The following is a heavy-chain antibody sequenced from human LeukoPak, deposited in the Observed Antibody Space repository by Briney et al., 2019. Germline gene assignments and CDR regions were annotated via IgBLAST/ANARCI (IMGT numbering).Heavy chain of an antibody. CDR2: IYYSGST. CDR3: AREGEMATPK. Sequence: PSETLSLTCTVSGGSISCYYWSWIRQPPGKGLEWIGYIYYSGSTNYNPSLKSRVTISVDTSKNQFSLKLSSVTAADTAVYYCAREGEMATPKWGQGTLVTVSS. D-gene: IGHD5-24*01. V-gene: IGHV4-59*01. CDR1: GGSISCYY. J-gene: IGHJ4*02.